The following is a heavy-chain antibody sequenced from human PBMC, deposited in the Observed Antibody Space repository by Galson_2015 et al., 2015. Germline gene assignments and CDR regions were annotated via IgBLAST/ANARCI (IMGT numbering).Heavy chain of an antibody. CDR1: GGTFSNYA. Sequence: SVKVSCKASGGTFSNYAISWVRQAPGQGLEWMGGIIPIFGTAHYAQKFQGRVTITADESTSTAYMELSSLRSEDTAVYYCARQDNYDFWSGYFSGRFDPWGQGTLVIVSS. D-gene: IGHD3-3*01. J-gene: IGHJ5*02. CDR3: ARQDNYDFWSGYFSGRFDP. V-gene: IGHV1-69*13. CDR2: IIPIFGTA.